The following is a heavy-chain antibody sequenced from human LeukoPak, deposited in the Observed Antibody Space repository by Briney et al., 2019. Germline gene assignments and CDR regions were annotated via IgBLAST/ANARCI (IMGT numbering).Heavy chain of an antibody. Sequence: GGSLRLSCSASGFTFSSHTMHWVRQAPGQGLEYVSVISAGGGSTYYADSVKGRFTTSRDNSKNTLYLQMNSLRAEDTAVYYCARDSGVDYGGNSNWFDPWGQGTLVTVSS. V-gene: IGHV3-64*04. CDR1: GFTFSSHT. CDR2: ISAGGGST. J-gene: IGHJ5*02. D-gene: IGHD4-23*01. CDR3: ARDSGVDYGGNSNWFDP.